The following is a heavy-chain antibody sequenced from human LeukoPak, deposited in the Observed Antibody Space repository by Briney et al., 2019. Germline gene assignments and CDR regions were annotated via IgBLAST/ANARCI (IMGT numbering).Heavy chain of an antibody. J-gene: IGHJ6*02. V-gene: IGHV1-2*02. Sequence: ASVKVSCKASGYTFTGYYMHWVRQAPGQGLEWMGWINPNSGGTNYAQKFQGRVTMTRDTSISTAYMELSRLRSDDTAVYYCARGSLVMVRKFCYYGMDVWGQGTTVTVSS. D-gene: IGHD3-10*01. CDR3: ARGSLVMVRKFCYYGMDV. CDR1: GYTFTGYY. CDR2: INPNSGGT.